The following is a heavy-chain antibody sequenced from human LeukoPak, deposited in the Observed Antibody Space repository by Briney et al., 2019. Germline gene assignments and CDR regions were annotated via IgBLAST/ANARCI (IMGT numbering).Heavy chain of an antibody. CDR2: ISHDGSNK. Sequence: PGGALSLSCAASGSILSTYGMHWVRRAPGEGVEWVAVISHDGSNKYDAESVKGRFNISRDNSKNTLYLQMYSLRAEDTAVYYCAKVTYSRGWYHAFDIWGQGTMVTVSS. J-gene: IGHJ3*02. CDR3: AKVTYSRGWYHAFDI. D-gene: IGHD6-19*01. V-gene: IGHV3-30*18. CDR1: GSILSTYG.